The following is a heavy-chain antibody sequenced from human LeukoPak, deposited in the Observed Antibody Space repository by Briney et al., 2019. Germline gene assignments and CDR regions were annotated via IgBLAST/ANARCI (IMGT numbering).Heavy chain of an antibody. J-gene: IGHJ4*02. V-gene: IGHV1-18*01. CDR1: GYTFTSYG. Sequence: ASVKVSCKASGYTFTSYGISWVRQAPGQGLEWMGWISAYNGNTNYAQKLQGRVTMTTDTSTSTAYMELRSLRSDDTAVYYCARARWEPGIAGIMYYFDYWGQGTLVTVSS. D-gene: IGHD6-13*01. CDR3: ARARWEPGIAGIMYYFDY. CDR2: ISAYNGNT.